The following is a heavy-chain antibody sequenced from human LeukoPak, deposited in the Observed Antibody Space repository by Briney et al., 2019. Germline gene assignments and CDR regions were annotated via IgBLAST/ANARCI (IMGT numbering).Heavy chain of an antibody. CDR2: IYNIGST. D-gene: IGHD5-18*01. V-gene: IGHV4-59*01. CDR3: ARETRYNYGRHGMDV. J-gene: IGHJ6*02. CDR1: GGSINGYY. Sequence: SETLSLTCTVSGGSINGYYWTWIRQPPGKGLEWIGYIYNIGSTDYNPSLKSRVTISVDTSKTQFSLKLSSVTAADTAVYYCARETRYNYGRHGMDVWGQGTTVTVSS.